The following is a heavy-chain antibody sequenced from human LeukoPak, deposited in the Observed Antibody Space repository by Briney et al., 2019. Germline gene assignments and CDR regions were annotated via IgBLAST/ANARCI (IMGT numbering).Heavy chain of an antibody. V-gene: IGHV3-48*01. D-gene: IGHD3-10*02. Sequence: GGSLRLSCAASGFTFSSYNMNWVRQAPGKGLEWVSYIGSGSSTIYYADSVKGRFTISRDNAQNSLYLQMNSLRAEDTAVYYCAELGITMIGGVWGKGTTVTISS. CDR3: AELGITMIGGV. CDR1: GFTFSSYN. J-gene: IGHJ6*04. CDR2: IGSGSSTI.